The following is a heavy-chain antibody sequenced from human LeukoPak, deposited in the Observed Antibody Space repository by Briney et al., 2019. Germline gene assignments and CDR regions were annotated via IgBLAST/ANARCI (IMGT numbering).Heavy chain of an antibody. CDR1: GGSFSGYY. J-gene: IGHJ6*03. V-gene: IGHV4-34*01. D-gene: IGHD5-24*01. CDR3: AGQLNYYYMDV. Sequence: SETLSLTCAVYGGSFSGYYWSWIRQPPGKGLEWIGEINHSGSTNYNPSLKSRVTISVDTSKNQFSLKLSSVTAADTAVYYCAGQLNYYYMDVWGKGTTVTVSS. CDR2: INHSGST.